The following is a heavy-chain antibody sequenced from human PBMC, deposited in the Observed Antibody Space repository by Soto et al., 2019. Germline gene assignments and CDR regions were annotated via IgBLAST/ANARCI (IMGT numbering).Heavy chain of an antibody. CDR3: ARVSPLEALRFDP. D-gene: IGHD3-3*01. J-gene: IGHJ5*02. CDR2: IYYSGST. CDR1: GGSISSGGYY. V-gene: IGHV4-31*03. Sequence: SETLSLTCTVSGGSISSGGYYWSWIRQHPGKGLEWIGYIYYSGSTYYNPSLKSRVTISVDTSKNQFSLKLSSVTAADTAVYYCARVSPLEALRFDPWGQGTLVTVSS.